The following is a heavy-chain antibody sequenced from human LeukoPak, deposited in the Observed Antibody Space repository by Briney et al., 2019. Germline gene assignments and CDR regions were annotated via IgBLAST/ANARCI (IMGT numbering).Heavy chain of an antibody. Sequence: GGSLRLSCAASGFTFSTYWMAWVRQAPGKGLEWVANIKGDESARHQADSVKGRFTISRDNAQDSVYLQMSSLRGEDTAVYYCARDVGGSLDYWGQGTLVTVSS. CDR3: ARDVGGSLDY. V-gene: IGHV3-7*01. CDR1: GFTFSTYW. J-gene: IGHJ4*02. CDR2: IKGDESAR. D-gene: IGHD1-26*01.